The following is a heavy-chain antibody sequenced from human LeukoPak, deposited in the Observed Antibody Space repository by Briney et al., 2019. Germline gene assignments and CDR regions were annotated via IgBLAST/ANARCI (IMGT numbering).Heavy chain of an antibody. CDR2: IGYSSYI. CDR3: ARGATVITPPLDY. CDR1: GFTFSSYS. V-gene: IGHV3-21*01. J-gene: IGHJ4*02. Sequence: GGSLRLSCAASGFTFSSYSMNWVRQAPGKGLEWVSSIGYSSYIYYADSVKGRFTISRDNAKSSLYLQLNSLRAEDTAVYYCARGATVITPPLDYWGQGTLVTVSS. D-gene: IGHD4-23*01.